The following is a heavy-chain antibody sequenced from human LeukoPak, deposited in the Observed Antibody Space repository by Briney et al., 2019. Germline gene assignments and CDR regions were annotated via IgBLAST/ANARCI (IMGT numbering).Heavy chain of an antibody. CDR1: GYTFTSYY. CDR2: IIPIFGTA. D-gene: IGHD5-12*01. J-gene: IGHJ4*02. V-gene: IGHV1-69*13. CDR3: ARAYSGYDSGY. Sequence: RASVKVSCKASGYTFTSYYMHWVRQAPGQGLEWMGGIIPIFGTANYAQKFQGRVTITADESTSTAYMELSSLRSEDTAVYYCARAYSGYDSGYWGQGTLVTVSS.